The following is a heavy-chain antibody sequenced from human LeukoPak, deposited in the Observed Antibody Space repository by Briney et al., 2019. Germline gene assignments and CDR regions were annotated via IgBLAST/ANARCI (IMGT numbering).Heavy chain of an antibody. V-gene: IGHV4-38-2*02. CDR1: GYSINSGYY. CDR2: IYHSGST. J-gene: IGHJ5*02. Sequence: SETLSLTCTVSGYSINSGYYWGWIRQPPGKGLEWIAIIYHSGSTYYNPSLKSRVTISVDTSKNQFSLNLSSVTAADTAVYYCARNHDYVWGSYPEIQNLNWFDPWGQGTLVTVSS. CDR3: ARNHDYVWGSYPEIQNLNWFDP. D-gene: IGHD3-16*02.